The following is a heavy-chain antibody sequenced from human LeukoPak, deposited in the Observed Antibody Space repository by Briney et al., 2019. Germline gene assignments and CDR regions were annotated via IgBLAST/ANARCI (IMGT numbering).Heavy chain of an antibody. CDR1: GFTFSSYS. CDR2: ISSRSSYM. D-gene: IGHD6-19*01. Sequence: GGSLRLSCAASGFTFSSYSMNWVRQAPGKGLEWVSSISSRSSYMYYSDSVKGRFTISRDNAKNSLYLQLNSLRAEDTAVYYCARAVSVAGPAQSCGMGVWGQGTTVTVSS. V-gene: IGHV3-21*01. J-gene: IGHJ6*02. CDR3: ARAVSVAGPAQSCGMGV.